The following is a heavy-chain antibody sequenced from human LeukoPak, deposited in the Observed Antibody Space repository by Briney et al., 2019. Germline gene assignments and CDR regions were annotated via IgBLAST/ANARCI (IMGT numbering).Heavy chain of an antibody. CDR3: ARDLNGVTIFGVVTAFDY. D-gene: IGHD3-3*01. CDR1: GYTFTSYY. CDR2: INPSGGST. J-gene: IGHJ4*02. Sequence: ASVKVSCKASGYTFTSYYMHWVRQAPGQGLEWMGIINPSGGSTSYAQKFQGRVTMTRDTSTGTVYMELSSLRSEDTAVYYCARDLNGVTIFGVVTAFDYWGQGTLVTVSS. V-gene: IGHV1-46*01.